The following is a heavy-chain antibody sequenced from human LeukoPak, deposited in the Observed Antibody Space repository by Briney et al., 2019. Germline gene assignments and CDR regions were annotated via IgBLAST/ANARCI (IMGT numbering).Heavy chain of an antibody. J-gene: IGHJ4*02. CDR3: ARNYCSSTSCYFGV. Sequence: PSETLSLTCTVSGYSISSGYYWGWVRQPPGKGLEWIGSIYHSGSTYYNPSLKSRVTISVDTSKNQFSLKLSSVTAADTAGYYCARNYCSSTSCYFGVWGQGTLVTVSS. CDR2: IYHSGST. D-gene: IGHD2-2*01. V-gene: IGHV4-38-2*02. CDR1: GYSISSGYY.